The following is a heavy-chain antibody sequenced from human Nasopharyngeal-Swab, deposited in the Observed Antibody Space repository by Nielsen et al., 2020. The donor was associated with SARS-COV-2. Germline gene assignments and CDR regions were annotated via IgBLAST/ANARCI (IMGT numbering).Heavy chain of an antibody. CDR2: ISPRSSHI. D-gene: IGHD6-6*01. CDR1: GFTFSLYT. Sequence: GGSLRLSCAASGFTFSLYTMHWVRQAPGKGLEWVSSISPRSSHIYYTDSVRGRFAISRDNARNSLYPQMNSLRAEDTAVYYCARDSSSSLDQWGRGTLVTVSS. J-gene: IGHJ4*02. V-gene: IGHV3-21*01. CDR3: ARDSSSSLDQ.